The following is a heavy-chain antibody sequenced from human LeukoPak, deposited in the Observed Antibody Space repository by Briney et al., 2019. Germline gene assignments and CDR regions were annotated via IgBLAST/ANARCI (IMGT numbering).Heavy chain of an antibody. CDR1: GGSFSGYY. D-gene: IGHD2-2*01. J-gene: IGHJ3*02. Sequence: PSETLSLTCAVYGGSFSGYYWSWIRRPPGKGLEWIGEINHSGSTNYNPSLKSRVTISVDTSKNQFSLKLSSVTAADTAVYYCAREAAYCSSTSCYGYAFDIWGQGTMVTVSS. CDR2: INHSGST. V-gene: IGHV4-34*01. CDR3: AREAAYCSSTSCYGYAFDI.